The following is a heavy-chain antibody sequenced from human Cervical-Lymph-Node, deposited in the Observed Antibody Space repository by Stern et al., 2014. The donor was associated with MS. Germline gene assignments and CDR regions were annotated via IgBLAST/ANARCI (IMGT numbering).Heavy chain of an antibody. CDR2: IYHDGTT. Sequence: QVQLQESGPGLVKPSGTLSLTCAVSGVSISSSDWWSWVRQPPGKGLEWIGEIYHDGTTNYNPSLKSRVTISVDKSKTQFSLKLNSVTAADTAVYFCARALPPNYYYGMDVWGQGTTVTVSS. V-gene: IGHV4-4*02. J-gene: IGHJ6*02. CDR1: GVSISSSDW. CDR3: ARALPPNYYYGMDV.